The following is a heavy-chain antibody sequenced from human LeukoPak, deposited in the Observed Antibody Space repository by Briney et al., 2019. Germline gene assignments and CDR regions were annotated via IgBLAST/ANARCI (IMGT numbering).Heavy chain of an antibody. CDR1: GFTFSSYG. CDR2: IYSGGST. V-gene: IGHV3-66*01. J-gene: IGHJ3*02. CDR3: ARDRERYCSAGSCYDFPVDAFDI. Sequence: GRSLRLSCAASGFTFSSYGMHWVRQAPGKGLAWVSVIYSGGSTYYADSAKGRFTISRDNSKNTLYLQMNSLRAEDTAVYYCARDRERYCSAGSCYDFPVDAFDIWGQGTMVTVSS. D-gene: IGHD2-15*01.